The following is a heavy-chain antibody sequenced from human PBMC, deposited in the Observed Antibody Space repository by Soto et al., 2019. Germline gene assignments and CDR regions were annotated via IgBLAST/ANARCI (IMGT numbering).Heavy chain of an antibody. V-gene: IGHV1-46*01. CDR2: INPSGGST. Sequence: GASVKVSCKASGYTFTSYYMHWVRQAPGQGLEWMGIINPSGGSTSYAQKFQGRVTMTRDTSTSTVYMELSSLRSEDTAVYYCARDPPNPGNRHAMDVWGQGTTVTVSS. J-gene: IGHJ6*02. CDR3: ARDPPNPGNRHAMDV. D-gene: IGHD4-4*01. CDR1: GYTFTSYY.